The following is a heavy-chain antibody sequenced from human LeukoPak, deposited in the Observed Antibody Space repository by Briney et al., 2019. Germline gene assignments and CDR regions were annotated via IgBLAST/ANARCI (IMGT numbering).Heavy chain of an antibody. CDR3: AREAAAGTGGFDY. Sequence: PSETLSLTCTVSGGSISSSSYYWGWIRQPPGKGLEWIGSIYYSGSTYYNPSLKSRVTISVDTSKNQFSLKLSSVTAADTAVYYCAREAAAGTGGFDYWGQGTLVTVSS. CDR2: IYYSGST. D-gene: IGHD6-13*01. J-gene: IGHJ4*02. CDR1: GGSISSSSYY. V-gene: IGHV4-39*07.